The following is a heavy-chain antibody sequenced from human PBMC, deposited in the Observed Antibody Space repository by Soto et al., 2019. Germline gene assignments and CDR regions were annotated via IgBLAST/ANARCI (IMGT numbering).Heavy chain of an antibody. CDR3: ARDRVGETYYDFWSGYGGTYYGMDV. V-gene: IGHV1-18*01. J-gene: IGHJ6*02. CDR2: ISAYNGNT. D-gene: IGHD3-3*01. CDR1: GYTFTSYG. Sequence: ASVKVSCKASGYTFTSYGISWVRQAPGQGLEWMGWISAYNGNTNYAQKLQGRVTMTTDTSTSTAYMELRSLRSDDTAVYYCARDRVGETYYDFWSGYGGTYYGMDVWGQGTTVTVSS.